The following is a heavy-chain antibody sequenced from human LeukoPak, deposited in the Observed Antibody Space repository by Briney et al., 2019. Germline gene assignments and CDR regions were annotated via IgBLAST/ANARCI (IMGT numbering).Heavy chain of an antibody. D-gene: IGHD2-2*02. V-gene: IGHV3-30*02. CDR3: AKGLVVPAAILDY. CDR1: GFTFSSYG. CDR2: IRYDGSNK. J-gene: IGHJ4*02. Sequence: QPGGSLRLSCAASGFTFSSYGMHWVHQAPGKELEWVAFIRYDGSNKYYADSVKGRFTISRDNSKNTLYLQMNSLRAEDTAVYYCAKGLVVPAAILDYWGQGTLVTVSS.